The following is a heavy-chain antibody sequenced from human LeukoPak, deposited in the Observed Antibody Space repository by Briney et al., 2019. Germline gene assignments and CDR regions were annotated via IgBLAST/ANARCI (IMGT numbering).Heavy chain of an antibody. V-gene: IGHV3-7*01. Sequence: GGSLRLSCAASGITFSNYWMSWVRQAPGKGLEWVANIKQDGSEKYYVDSVKGRFTISRDNAKNSLYLQMNSLRAEDTAVYYCAREVGSPAVRSAFDLWGQGTLVTVSS. CDR1: GITFSNYW. CDR3: AREVGSPAVRSAFDL. J-gene: IGHJ3*01. CDR2: IKQDGSEK. D-gene: IGHD3-10*02.